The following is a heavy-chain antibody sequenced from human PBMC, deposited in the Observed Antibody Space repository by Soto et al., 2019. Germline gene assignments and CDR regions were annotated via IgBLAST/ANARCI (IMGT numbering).Heavy chain of an antibody. J-gene: IGHJ6*02. CDR1: GGSFSGYY. Sequence: PSETLSLTCSVSGGSFSGYYCSWIRQPPGKGLEWIGEINHSGSPNYNPSLKSRVTISVDTSKNQFSLKLSSVTAADTAVYYCARGRSFWSGYHATPYYYYGMDVWGQGTTVTVSS. D-gene: IGHD3-3*01. V-gene: IGHV4-34*01. CDR2: INHSGSP. CDR3: ARGRSFWSGYHATPYYYYGMDV.